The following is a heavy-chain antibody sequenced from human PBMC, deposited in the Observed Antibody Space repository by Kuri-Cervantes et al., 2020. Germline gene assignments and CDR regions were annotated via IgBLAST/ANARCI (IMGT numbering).Heavy chain of an antibody. V-gene: IGHV4-59*12. CDR2: IYHSGST. J-gene: IGHJ4*02. Sequence: GSLRLSCTVSGGSISSYYWSWIRQPPGKGLEWIGEIYHSGSTNYNPSLKSRVTISVDKSKNQFSLKLSSVTAADTAVDYCARGGRWGAVAVPYYFDYWGQGTLVTVSS. CDR1: GGSISSYY. D-gene: IGHD6-19*01. CDR3: ARGGRWGAVAVPYYFDY.